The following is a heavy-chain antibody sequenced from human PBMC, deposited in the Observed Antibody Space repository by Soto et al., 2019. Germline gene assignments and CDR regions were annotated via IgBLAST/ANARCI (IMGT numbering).Heavy chain of an antibody. Sequence: QVQLVESGGGVVQPGRSLRLSCAVSGFTFNAYGMHWVRQAPGTGGEWIGVISYDGRTKYYGDSVRGRFAISRDNSKNTVSLQMDSLRNEDTAVYYCAKDLGGSSPGRYYDYGADVWGQGTTVTVSS. J-gene: IGHJ6*02. CDR1: GFTFNAYG. CDR2: ISYDGRTK. V-gene: IGHV3-30*18. D-gene: IGHD1-26*01. CDR3: AKDLGGSSPGRYYDYGADV.